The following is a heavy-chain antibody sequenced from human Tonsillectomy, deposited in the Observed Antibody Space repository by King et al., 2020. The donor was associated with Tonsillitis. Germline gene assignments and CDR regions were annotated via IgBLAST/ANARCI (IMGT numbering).Heavy chain of an antibody. CDR1: GYTFSSNN. Sequence: QLVQSGAEVKKPGASVKVSCKASGYTFSSNNMHWVRQAPGQGLEWMGIINPSGGRTSYAQKFQGRVTMTRDTSTSTVYMELSSLRSEDTAVYYCARDLLPGKRLYNWFDPWGQGTRVTVSS. V-gene: IGHV1-46*01. D-gene: IGHD1-26*01. J-gene: IGHJ5*02. CDR3: ARDLLPGKRLYNWFDP. CDR2: INPSGGRT.